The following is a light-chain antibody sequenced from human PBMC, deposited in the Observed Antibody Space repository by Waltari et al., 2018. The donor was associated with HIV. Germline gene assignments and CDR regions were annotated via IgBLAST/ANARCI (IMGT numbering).Light chain of an antibody. CDR1: QSVSSN. J-gene: IGKJ2*01. CDR2: DAS. CDR3: QQYNNWPPRDT. Sequence: EILMTQSPATLSVSPGARATLSCRASQSVSSNLAWYQQKPGQAPRLLVYDASTRATGIPARFSGSGSGTEFTLTISSLQSEDFAVYYCQQYNNWPPRDTFGQGTKLEIK. V-gene: IGKV3-15*01.